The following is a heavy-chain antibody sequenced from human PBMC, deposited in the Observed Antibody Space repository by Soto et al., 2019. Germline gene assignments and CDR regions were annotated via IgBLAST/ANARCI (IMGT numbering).Heavy chain of an antibody. V-gene: IGHV3-23*01. CDR2: ISGSGGST. CDR1: GFTFSSYA. Sequence: GGSLRLSCAASGFTFSSYAMSWVRQAPGKGLEWVSAISGSGGSTYYADSVKGRFTISRDNSKNTLYLQMNSLRAEDTAVYYCAKEGVYGDYVVFQRLHYYYYYMDVWGKGTTVTVSS. J-gene: IGHJ6*03. D-gene: IGHD4-17*01. CDR3: AKEGVYGDYVVFQRLHYYYYYMDV.